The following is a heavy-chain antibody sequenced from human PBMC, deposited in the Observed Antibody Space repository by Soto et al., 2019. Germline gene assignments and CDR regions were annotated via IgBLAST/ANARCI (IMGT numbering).Heavy chain of an antibody. CDR1: GYTFTGHY. CDR2: INPNSGGA. D-gene: IGHD2-15*01. J-gene: IGHJ4*02. Sequence: GASVKVSCKASGYTFTGHYMHWVRQAPGQGLEWMGWINPNSGGANYAQKFQGRVTMTRDTSISTAYMELSRLRSDDTAVYYCARVTTVVVVAALDYWGQGTLVTVSS. CDR3: ARVTTVVVVAALDY. V-gene: IGHV1-2*02.